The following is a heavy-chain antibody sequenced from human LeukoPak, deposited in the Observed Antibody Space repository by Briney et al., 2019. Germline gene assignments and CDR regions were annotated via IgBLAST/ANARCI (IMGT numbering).Heavy chain of an antibody. CDR1: GYTFMSHG. CDR3: ARATGTWGHDGFDI. Sequence: ASVKVSCKAYGYTFMSHGISWLRQAPGHGLEWMGWISGSSSNTNYAQRLQGRVTMTTDTSTTTAYMELRSLRSDDTAVYYCARATGTWGHDGFDIWGQGTMVTVSS. V-gene: IGHV1-18*01. CDR2: ISGSSSNT. D-gene: IGHD3-16*01. J-gene: IGHJ3*02.